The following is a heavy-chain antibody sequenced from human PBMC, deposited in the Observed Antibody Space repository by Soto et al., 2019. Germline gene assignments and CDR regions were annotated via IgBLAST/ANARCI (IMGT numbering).Heavy chain of an antibody. D-gene: IGHD2-15*01. CDR2: IIPTFGTT. J-gene: IGHJ5*02. CDR3: ASSRNQGRAMSACGLDP. CDR1: GGTVSSYT. Sequence: QVHLVQSGAEVKKPGSSVKVSCKASGGTVSSYTITWVRQAPGQGLEWMGGIIPTFGTTIYAEKFQGRVTITADDSSSTAYMEMNSLTSEDTAVYYCASSRNQGRAMSACGLDPWGQGTRVSISS. V-gene: IGHV1-69*01.